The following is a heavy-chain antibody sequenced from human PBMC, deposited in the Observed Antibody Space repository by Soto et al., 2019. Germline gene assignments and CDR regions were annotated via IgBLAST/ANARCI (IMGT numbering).Heavy chain of an antibody. V-gene: IGHV4-30-4*01. D-gene: IGHD6-13*01. CDR2: IFYSGST. J-gene: IGHJ4*02. CDR3: ARTTGVGSSWPYYLDY. Sequence: SETLSLTCTVSGGSISSGDYYWSWSRQPPGKGLEWIGYIFYSGSTYYNPSLKSRVTISVDTSKNQFSLKLSSVTAADTAVYYCARTTGVGSSWPYYLDYWGQGTVVTLSS. CDR1: GGSISSGDYY.